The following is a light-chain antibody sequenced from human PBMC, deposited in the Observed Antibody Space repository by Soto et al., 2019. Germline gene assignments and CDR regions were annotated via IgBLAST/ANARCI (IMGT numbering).Light chain of an antibody. CDR1: QSVGRNY. V-gene: IGKV3-20*01. CDR2: GAS. J-gene: IGKJ5*01. CDR3: QQYAAAPIT. Sequence: EIVLTQSPGTLSLSPGEGATLSCRASQSVGRNYLAWFQQKPGQPPRLLISGASSRAAGIPDKFSGSGSGTDFTLPISRLAPEDFAAYFCQQYAAAPITFGQGTRLEIK.